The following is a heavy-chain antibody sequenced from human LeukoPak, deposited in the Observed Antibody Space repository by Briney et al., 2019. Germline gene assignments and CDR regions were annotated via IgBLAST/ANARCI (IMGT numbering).Heavy chain of an antibody. CDR3: ATGLDMFGESVWDFDY. CDR2: FDPEDGET. Sequence: GASVKVSCKVSGYTLTELSMHWVRQAPGKGLEWMGGFDPEDGETIYAQKFQGRVTMTEDTSTDTAYMELSSLRSEDTAVYYCATGLDMFGESVWDFDYWGQGTLVTVSS. CDR1: GYTLTELS. J-gene: IGHJ4*02. V-gene: IGHV1-24*01. D-gene: IGHD3-10*02.